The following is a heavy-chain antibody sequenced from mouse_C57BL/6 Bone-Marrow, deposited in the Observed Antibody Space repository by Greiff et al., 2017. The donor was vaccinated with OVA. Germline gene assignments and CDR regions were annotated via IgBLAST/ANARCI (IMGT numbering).Heavy chain of an antibody. Sequence: QVQLQQPGAELVRPGTSVKLSCKASGYTFTSYWMHWVKQRPGQGLEWIGVIDPSDSYTNYNQKFKGKATLTVDTSSSTAYMQLSSLTSEDSAVYYCARSAYGSSSYAMDYWGQGTSVTVSS. V-gene: IGHV1-59*01. CDR2: IDPSDSYT. D-gene: IGHD1-1*01. CDR1: GYTFTSYW. CDR3: ARSAYGSSSYAMDY. J-gene: IGHJ4*01.